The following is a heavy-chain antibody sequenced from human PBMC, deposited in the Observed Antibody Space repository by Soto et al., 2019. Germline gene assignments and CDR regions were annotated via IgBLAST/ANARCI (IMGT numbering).Heavy chain of an antibody. J-gene: IGHJ6*02. V-gene: IGHV1-69*06. CDR2: IIPIFGTA. D-gene: IGHD3-22*01. CDR3: ARGVWYYYDSSGYYVYGMDV. CDR1: GGTFSSYA. Sequence: SVKVSCKASGGTFSSYAISWVRQAPGQGLEWMGGIIPIFGTANYAQKFQGRVTITADKSTSTAYMELSSLRSEDTAVYYCARGVWYYYDSSGYYVYGMDVWGQGTTVTVSS.